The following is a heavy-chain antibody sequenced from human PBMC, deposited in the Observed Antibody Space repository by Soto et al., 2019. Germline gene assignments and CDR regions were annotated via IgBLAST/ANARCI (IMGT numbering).Heavy chain of an antibody. CDR1: GFTFSSYG. D-gene: IGHD6-19*01. J-gene: IGHJ3*02. CDR2: ISYDGSNK. V-gene: IGHV3-30*18. Sequence: PGGSLRLSCAASGFTFSSYGMHWVRQAPGKGLEWVAVISYDGSNKYYADSVKGRFTISRDNSKNTLYLQMSSLRAEDTAVYYCVKDPGVAVEAFDIWGQGTMVTVS. CDR3: VKDPGVAVEAFDI.